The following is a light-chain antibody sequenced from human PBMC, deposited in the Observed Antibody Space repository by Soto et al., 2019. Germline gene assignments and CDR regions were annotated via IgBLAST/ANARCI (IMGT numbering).Light chain of an antibody. CDR3: QQRGNGLT. CDR1: QSVSSY. Sequence: EIVLTQSPATLSLSPGERATLSCRASQSVSSYLAWYQQKPGQAPRLLIYDASNRATGIPARFSGSGSGTDFTLTISSLEPEDFAVYYCQQRGNGLTFGGGTKVEIK. V-gene: IGKV3-11*01. CDR2: DAS. J-gene: IGKJ4*01.